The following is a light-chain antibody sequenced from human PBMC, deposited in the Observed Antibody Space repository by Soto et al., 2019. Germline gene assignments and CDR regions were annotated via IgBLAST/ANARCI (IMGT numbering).Light chain of an antibody. CDR2: DVS. CDR3: SSYRSSSPYV. V-gene: IGLV2-14*01. J-gene: IGLJ1*01. CDR1: SSDVGGYNY. Sequence: QSALTQPASVSGSPGQSITISCTGTSSDVGGYNYVSWYQQHPGKAPKLMIYDVSNRPSGVSNRFSGSKSGNTASLTISGLQAEVEADYYCSSYRSSSPYVFGTGTKVTVL.